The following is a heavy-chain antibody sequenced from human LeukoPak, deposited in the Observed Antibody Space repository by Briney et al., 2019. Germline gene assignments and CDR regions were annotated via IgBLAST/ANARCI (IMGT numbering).Heavy chain of an antibody. CDR3: AISNRCGSCYDY. Sequence: SETLSLTCTVSGGSISSSSYYWGWIRQPAGKGLEWIGRIYTSGSTNYNPSLKSRVTISVDTSKNQFSLKLSSVTAADTAVYYCAISNRCGSCYDYWGQGTLVTVSS. D-gene: IGHD2-15*01. J-gene: IGHJ4*02. CDR1: GGSISSSSYY. CDR2: IYTSGST. V-gene: IGHV4-61*02.